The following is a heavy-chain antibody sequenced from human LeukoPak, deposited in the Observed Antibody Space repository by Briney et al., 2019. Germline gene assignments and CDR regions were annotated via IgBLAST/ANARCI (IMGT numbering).Heavy chain of an antibody. D-gene: IGHD2-2*01. Sequence: SETLSLTCAVYGGSFSGCYWSWIRQPPGQGLEWIGDINHSGSTIYNPSLKSRVTISVDTSKKQFSLKLTSVTAADTAVYYCANKRNSPRPRTKVVPAGWFDPWGQGALVTVSS. CDR1: GGSFSGCY. CDR2: INHSGST. J-gene: IGHJ5*02. CDR3: ANKRNSPRPRTKVVPAGWFDP. V-gene: IGHV4-34*01.